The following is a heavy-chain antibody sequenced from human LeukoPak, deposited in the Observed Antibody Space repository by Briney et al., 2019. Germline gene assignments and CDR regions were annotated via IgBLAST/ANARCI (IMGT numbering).Heavy chain of an antibody. J-gene: IGHJ2*01. CDR3: AKDIAVAGMTFWYFDL. CDR2: IKTSGST. V-gene: IGHV3-23*01. D-gene: IGHD6-19*01. Sequence: GGSLRLSCTVSVFTFKNHAMSWVRQAPGKGLEWVSSIKTSGSTYYADSVKGRFTVSRDNSKNTLYLQMNSLRAEDTALYYCAKDIAVAGMTFWYFDLWGRGTLVTVSS. CDR1: VFTFKNHA.